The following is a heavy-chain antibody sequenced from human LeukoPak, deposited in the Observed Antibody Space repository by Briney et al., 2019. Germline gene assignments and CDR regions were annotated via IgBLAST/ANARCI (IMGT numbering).Heavy chain of an antibody. CDR1: GFTLSTFD. D-gene: IGHD2-2*01. V-gene: IGHV3-21*06. Sequence: AGSLRLSCAASGFTLSTFDMNWVRQAQGKGLEWVSSISTSSRYIYYRDSVKGPFTISRDDAKNSLYLQMNSLTVEDTAVYYCARADCSGSTCYLRHSWFDPWGQRTLVTVSS. CDR3: ARADCSGSTCYLRHSWFDP. J-gene: IGHJ5*02. CDR2: ISTSSRYI.